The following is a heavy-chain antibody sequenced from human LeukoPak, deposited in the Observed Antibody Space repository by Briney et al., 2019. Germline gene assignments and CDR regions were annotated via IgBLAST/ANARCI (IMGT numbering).Heavy chain of an antibody. CDR2: INPSGGST. CDR3: ARGLRETDAFDI. CDR1: GYTFTSYY. V-gene: IGHV1-46*01. D-gene: IGHD3-10*01. Sequence: ASVKVSCKASGYTFTSYYMHWVRQAPGQGLEWMGIINPSGGSTSYAQKFQGRVTMTTDTTTSTVYMELRSLRSDDTAVYYCARGLRETDAFDIWGPGTMVTVSS. J-gene: IGHJ3*02.